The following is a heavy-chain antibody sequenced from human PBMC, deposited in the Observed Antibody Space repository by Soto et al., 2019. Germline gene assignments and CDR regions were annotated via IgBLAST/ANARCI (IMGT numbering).Heavy chain of an antibody. Sequence: ASVKVSCKASGYTFTNYGISWVRQAPGQGLEWMGWISTYNGHTNYAQKLQGRVTMTTDTSTSTAYMELRSLRSDDTAVCYCARVRGDYSRAMDVWGQGTTVTVSS. CDR2: ISTYNGHT. V-gene: IGHV1-18*01. CDR1: GYTFTNYG. J-gene: IGHJ6*02. D-gene: IGHD4-17*01. CDR3: ARVRGDYSRAMDV.